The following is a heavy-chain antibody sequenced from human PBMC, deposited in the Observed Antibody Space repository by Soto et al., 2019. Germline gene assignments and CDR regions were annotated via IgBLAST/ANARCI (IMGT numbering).Heavy chain of an antibody. CDR1: GFTFSSYA. Sequence: GGSLRLSFAASGFTFSSYAMSWVRQAPGKGLEWVSAISGSGGSTYYADSVKGRFTISRDNSKNTLYLQMNSLRAEDTAVYYCAKDLSDIVVVVAATAFDPWGQGTLVTVSS. CDR3: AKDLSDIVVVVAATAFDP. V-gene: IGHV3-23*01. D-gene: IGHD2-15*01. J-gene: IGHJ5*02. CDR2: ISGSGGST.